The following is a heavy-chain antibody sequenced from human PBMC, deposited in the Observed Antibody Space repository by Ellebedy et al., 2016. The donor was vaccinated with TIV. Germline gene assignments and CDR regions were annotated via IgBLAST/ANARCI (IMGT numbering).Heavy chain of an antibody. Sequence: SETLSLTXTVSGGSISSSSYYWGWIRQPPGKGLEWIGSIYYSGSTYYNPSLKSRVTISVDKSKNQFSLKLSSVTAADTAVYFCARSPMGYSDYWGQGSLVTVSS. D-gene: IGHD5-24*01. CDR3: ARSPMGYSDY. V-gene: IGHV4-39*07. CDR2: IYYSGST. CDR1: GGSISSSSYY. J-gene: IGHJ4*02.